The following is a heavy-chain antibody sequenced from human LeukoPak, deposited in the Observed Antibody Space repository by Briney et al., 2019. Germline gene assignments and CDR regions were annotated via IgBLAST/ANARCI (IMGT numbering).Heavy chain of an antibody. V-gene: IGHV4-34*01. CDR1: GGSSSGYY. D-gene: IGHD6-19*01. Sequence: SETLSLTCAVYGGSSSGYYWSWIRQPPGKGLEWIGEINHSGSTNYNSSLKSRVTISVDTSKNQFSLKLSSVTAADTAVYYCALQEGSGWYGAAYWGQGTLVTVSS. CDR2: INHSGST. J-gene: IGHJ4*02. CDR3: ALQEGSGWYGAAY.